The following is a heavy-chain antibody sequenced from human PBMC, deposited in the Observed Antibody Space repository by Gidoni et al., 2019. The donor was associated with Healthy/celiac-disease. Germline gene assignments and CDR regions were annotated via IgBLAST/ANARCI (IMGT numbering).Heavy chain of an antibody. CDR2: IYWNDDK. V-gene: IGHV2-5*01. Sequence: QITLKESGPTLVKPTQTLTLTCTFSGFSLSTSGVGVGWIRQPPGKALEWLALIYWNDDKRYSPSLKSRLTITKDTSKNQVVLTMTNMDPVDTATYYCAHELLDLVYYSYGYYAFDIWGQGTMVTVSS. CDR3: AHELLDLVYYSYGYYAFDI. D-gene: IGHD5-18*01. J-gene: IGHJ3*02. CDR1: GFSLSTSGVG.